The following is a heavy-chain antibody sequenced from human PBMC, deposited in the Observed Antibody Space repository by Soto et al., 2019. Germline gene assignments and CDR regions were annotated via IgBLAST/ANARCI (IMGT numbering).Heavy chain of an antibody. J-gene: IGHJ4*02. CDR2: IWYDGSNK. CDR3: ASPYYYASSGYYPLVY. D-gene: IGHD3-22*01. CDR1: GFTFSSYG. Sequence: QVQLVESGGGVVQPGRSLRLSCAASGFTFSSYGMHWVRQAPGKGLEWVAVIWYDGSNKYYADSVKGRFTISRDNSKNTLYLQMNSLRAEDTAVYYCASPYYYASSGYYPLVYWGQGTLVTVSS. V-gene: IGHV3-33*01.